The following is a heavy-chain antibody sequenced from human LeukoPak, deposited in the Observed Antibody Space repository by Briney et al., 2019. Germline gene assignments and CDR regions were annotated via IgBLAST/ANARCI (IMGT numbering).Heavy chain of an antibody. J-gene: IGHJ5*01. CDR1: GYTFSGYS. CDR3: ARDASNWSAFDS. CDR2: INPNSGVT. Sequence: ASVKVSCKASGYTFSGYSMHWVRQAPGQGLEWMGRINPNSGVTYYAQRFQGRVTMTSDTSITTAYMELSSLTSDDTATYYCARDASNWSAFDSWGQGALVIVSS. V-gene: IGHV1-2*06. D-gene: IGHD1-20*01.